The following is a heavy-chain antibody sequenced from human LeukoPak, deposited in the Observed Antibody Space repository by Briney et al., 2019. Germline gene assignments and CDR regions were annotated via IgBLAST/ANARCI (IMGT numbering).Heavy chain of an antibody. Sequence: YYSRPTNYTPSLKSRVTISVDTSKNHFSLKLSSVTAADTAVYYCARARIRGSSRLGSWFDPWGQGTLVTVSS. CDR2: YYSRPT. V-gene: IGHV4-61*03. J-gene: IGHJ5*02. CDR3: ARARIRGSSRLGSWFDP. D-gene: IGHD6-13*01.